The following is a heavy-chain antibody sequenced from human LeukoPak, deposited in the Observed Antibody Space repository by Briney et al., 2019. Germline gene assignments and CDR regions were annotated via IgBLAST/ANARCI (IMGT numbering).Heavy chain of an antibody. Sequence: ASVKVSCKASGYTFTSYGISWVRQAPGQGLEWMGWINTNTGNPTFAQGFTGRFVFSLDTSVSTAYLQISSLKAEDTALYYCARGYRGDSSGWYSDYWGQGTLVTVSS. CDR2: INTNTGNP. J-gene: IGHJ4*02. D-gene: IGHD6-19*01. CDR1: GYTFTSYG. CDR3: ARGYRGDSSGWYSDY. V-gene: IGHV7-4-1*02.